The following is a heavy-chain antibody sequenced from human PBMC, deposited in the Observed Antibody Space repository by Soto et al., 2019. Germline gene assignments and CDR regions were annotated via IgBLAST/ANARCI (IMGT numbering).Heavy chain of an antibody. CDR3: ARALRAFHLGEPTSWYYFDY. D-gene: IGHD3-16*01. CDR2: IYYSGST. V-gene: IGHV4-31*03. Sequence: PSETLSLTCTVSGGSISSGGYYWSWIRQHPGKGLEWIGYIYYSGSTYYNPSLKSRVTISVDTSKNQFSLKLSSVTAADTAVYYCARALRAFHLGEPTSWYYFDYWGQGTLVTVSS. CDR1: GGSISSGGYY. J-gene: IGHJ4*02.